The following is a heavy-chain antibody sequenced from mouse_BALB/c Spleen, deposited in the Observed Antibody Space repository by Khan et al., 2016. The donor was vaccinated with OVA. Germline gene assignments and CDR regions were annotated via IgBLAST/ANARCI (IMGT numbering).Heavy chain of an antibody. CDR3: TRLAYYYDSEGFAY. J-gene: IGHJ3*01. Sequence: EVELVESGGDLVKPGGSLKISCAASGFTFSTYGLSWVRQTPDKRLVWVATVSTGGGYTYYPDRVKGRFTISSDNAKNTLDLQMSGLKSEDTAMFYCTRLAYYYDSEGFAYWGQGTLVTVSA. V-gene: IGHV5-6*01. CDR2: VSTGGGYT. D-gene: IGHD1-1*01. CDR1: GFTFSTYG.